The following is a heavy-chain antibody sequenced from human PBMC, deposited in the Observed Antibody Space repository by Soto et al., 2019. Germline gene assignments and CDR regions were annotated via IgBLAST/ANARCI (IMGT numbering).Heavy chain of an antibody. J-gene: IGHJ4*02. CDR2: INPNSGNI. CDR1: GDTFTTYD. Sequence: GASVKVSCKASGDTFTTYDINWVRQATGHGLEWMGWINPNSGNIGYAQRFQGRVTMTRDTAIRTAYMEVSSLRCDDTDVYYCARGRASGSYYLLDYWGQGTLVTVSS. V-gene: IGHV1-8*01. CDR3: ARGRASGSYYLLDY. D-gene: IGHD3-10*01.